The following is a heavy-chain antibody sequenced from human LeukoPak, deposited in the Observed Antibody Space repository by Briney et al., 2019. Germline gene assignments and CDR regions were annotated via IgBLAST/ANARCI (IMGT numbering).Heavy chain of an antibody. CDR3: ARDPLTDHLPVPDAFDF. CDR2: MNPNSGNT. CDR1: GYTFTSYD. V-gene: IGHV1-8*01. Sequence: RASVKVSCKASGYTFTSYDINWVRQATGQGLEWMGWMNPNSGNTGYAQKFQGRVTMTRNTSISTAYMELSSLRSDDTAVYYCARDPLTDHLPVPDAFDFWGQGTMVTVSS. J-gene: IGHJ3*01. D-gene: IGHD4-11*01.